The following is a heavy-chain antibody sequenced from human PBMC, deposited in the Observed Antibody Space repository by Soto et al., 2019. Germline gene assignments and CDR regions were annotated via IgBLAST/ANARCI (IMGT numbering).Heavy chain of an antibody. CDR2: IYHSGRT. J-gene: IGHJ4*02. CDR1: GGSISSSNW. Sequence: QVQLQESGPGLVKPSGTLSLTCAVSGGSISSSNWWSWVRQPPGKGLASIGEIYHSGRTNYNPSPKTRVPNSAGQSEHPVSLELGSVAGAGTAVYHCARDRGASYYLDYWGQGPLFAVSS. D-gene: IGHD3-10*01. CDR3: ARDRGASYYLDY. V-gene: IGHV4-4*02.